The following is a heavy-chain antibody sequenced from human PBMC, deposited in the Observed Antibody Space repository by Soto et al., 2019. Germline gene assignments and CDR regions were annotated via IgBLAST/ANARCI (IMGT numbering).Heavy chain of an antibody. CDR2: TYYRSKWYN. J-gene: IGHJ6*02. D-gene: IGHD1-20*01. CDR1: GDSVSSNSAA. V-gene: IGHV6-1*01. CDR3: ARIKYNWKNLYYYYYGMDV. Sequence: KQSQTLSLTCAISGDSVSSNSAAWNWIRQSPSRGLEWLGRTYYRSKWYNDYAVSVKSRITINPDTSKNQFSLQLNSVTPEDTAVYYCARIKYNWKNLYYYYYGMDVWGQGTTVTVSS.